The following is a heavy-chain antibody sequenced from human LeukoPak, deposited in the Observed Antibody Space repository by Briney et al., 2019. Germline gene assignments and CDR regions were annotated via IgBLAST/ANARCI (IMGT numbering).Heavy chain of an antibody. V-gene: IGHV3-74*01. Sequence: GGSLRLSCAVSGFTFSNDWMHWVRQAPGKGLVWVSRINSHGSSTNYADSVEGRFTISRDSAKNTLYLQMNSLRAEDTAVYYCAAGGYHLPNWGQGTLVTASS. D-gene: IGHD2-2*01. CDR2: INSHGSST. J-gene: IGHJ4*02. CDR1: GFTFSNDW. CDR3: AAGGYHLPN.